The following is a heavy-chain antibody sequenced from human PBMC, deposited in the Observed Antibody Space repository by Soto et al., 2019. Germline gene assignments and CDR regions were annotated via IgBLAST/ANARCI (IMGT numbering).Heavy chain of an antibody. J-gene: IGHJ4*02. CDR2: INIDGST. CDR3: AKNYYLDN. CDR1: GFIVRSYS. V-gene: IGHV3-53*01. Sequence: GSMRLCRAASGFIVRSYSMTWVRQAPGKGLEWVSYINIDGSTYYADSVKGRFTISRDDSKNTLFLQMNSLRTEDTAIYYCAKNYYLDNSGQGTLVTVSS.